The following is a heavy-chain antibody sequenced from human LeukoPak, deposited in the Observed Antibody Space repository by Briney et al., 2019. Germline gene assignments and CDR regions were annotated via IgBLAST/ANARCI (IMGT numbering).Heavy chain of an antibody. CDR1: GGSISSYY. V-gene: IGHV4-4*09. J-gene: IGHJ4*02. D-gene: IGHD6-6*01. Sequence: LETLSLTCTVSGGSISSYYWSWIRQPPGKGLEWIGYIYTSGSTNYNPSLKSRVTISVDTSKNQFSLKLSSVTAADTAVYYCARHAHSSSSSAPHFDYWGQGTLVTVSS. CDR2: IYTSGST. CDR3: ARHAHSSSSSAPHFDY.